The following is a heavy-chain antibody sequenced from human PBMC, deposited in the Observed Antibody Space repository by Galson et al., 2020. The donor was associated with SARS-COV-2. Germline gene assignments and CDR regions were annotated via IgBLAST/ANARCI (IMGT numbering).Heavy chain of an antibody. Sequence: GGSLRLSCAASGFTFNSFSMHWVRQAPGKGLEWVAVISHDGNSKYYADSVKGRFTISRDNSKNTQYLQLNSLRFDDTAVYFCARSSAIQLVVDAPDFWGQGTLVTVAS. CDR2: ISHDGNSK. J-gene: IGHJ4*02. CDR1: GFTFNSFS. V-gene: IGHV3-30-3*01. D-gene: IGHD2-8*02. CDR3: ARSSAIQLVVDAPDF.